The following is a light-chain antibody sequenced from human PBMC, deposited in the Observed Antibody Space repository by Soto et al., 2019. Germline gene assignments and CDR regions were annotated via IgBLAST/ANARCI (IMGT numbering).Light chain of an antibody. CDR3: QQSYTTPQST. V-gene: IGKV1-39*01. J-gene: IGKJ3*01. CDR2: GAS. CDR1: QSISTF. Sequence: DIQMTQSPSTLSASVGDRVTITCRASQSISTFLNWYQQRPGKAPNLLIYGASTLQSVVPSRFSGGGSGTDFTLTISSLQPEDFATYYCQQSYTTPQSTFGPGTKVDI.